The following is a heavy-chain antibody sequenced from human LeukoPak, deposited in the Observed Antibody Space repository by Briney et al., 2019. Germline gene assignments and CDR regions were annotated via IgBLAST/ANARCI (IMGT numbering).Heavy chain of an antibody. CDR3: ARDIVVVPAAMVGY. D-gene: IGHD2-2*01. CDR2: INPNSGGT. CDR1: GYTFTGYY. V-gene: IGHV1-2*02. J-gene: IGHJ4*02. Sequence: ASVKVSCKASGYTFTGYYMHWVRQAPGQGLEWMGWINPNSGGTNYAQKFQGRVTMTRDTSISTAYMELSRLRSDDTAVYYCARDIVVVPAAMVGYWGQGTLVTVSS.